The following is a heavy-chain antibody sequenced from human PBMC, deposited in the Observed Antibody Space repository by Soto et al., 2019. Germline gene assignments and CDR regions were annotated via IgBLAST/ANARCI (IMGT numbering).Heavy chain of an antibody. D-gene: IGHD4-17*01. Sequence: GGSLRLSCAASGFTFSSYAMSWGRQAPGKGLEWVSAISGSGGSTYYADSVKGRFTISRDNSKNTLYLQMNSLRAEDTAVYYCAKGGDTTPYYYYGMDVWGQGTTVTVSS. J-gene: IGHJ6*02. CDR2: ISGSGGST. CDR3: AKGGDTTPYYYYGMDV. CDR1: GFTFSSYA. V-gene: IGHV3-23*01.